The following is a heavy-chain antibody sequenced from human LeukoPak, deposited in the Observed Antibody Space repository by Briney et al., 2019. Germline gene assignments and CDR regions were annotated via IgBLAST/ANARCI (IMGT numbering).Heavy chain of an antibody. D-gene: IGHD3-16*01. CDR3: ARTYLVGWYFDL. J-gene: IGHJ2*01. V-gene: IGHV3-74*01. Sequence: PGGSLRLSCAASGLTFSYYWMHWVRQAPGKGLVWVSRISSDGSSTNYADSVKGRFTISRDNAKNTLYLQMNSLRAEDTAVYYCARTYLVGWYFDLWGRGALVTVSS. CDR2: ISSDGSST. CDR1: GLTFSYYW.